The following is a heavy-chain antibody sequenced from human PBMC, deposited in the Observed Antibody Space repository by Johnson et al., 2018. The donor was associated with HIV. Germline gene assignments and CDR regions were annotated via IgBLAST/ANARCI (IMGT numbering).Heavy chain of an antibody. CDR3: ARGGLLSPDAFDI. D-gene: IGHD2-21*02. CDR1: GYSFRNSA. CDR2: IWSDGTNK. J-gene: IGHJ3*02. Sequence: VQLVESGGGVVQPGRSLRLSCVASGYSFRNSAMHWVRQAPGKGLEWVATIWSDGTNKYYGDSVKGRFTVSRDNSKNTLYLQMNSLRAEDTAVYYCARGGLLSPDAFDIWGQGTMVTVSS. V-gene: IGHV3-33*01.